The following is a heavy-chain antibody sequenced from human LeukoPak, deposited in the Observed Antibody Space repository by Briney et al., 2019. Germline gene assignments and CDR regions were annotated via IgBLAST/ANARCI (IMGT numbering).Heavy chain of an antibody. CDR2: ISGSGGST. V-gene: IGHV3-23*01. CDR3: AKGNIAARQDIMDV. CDR1: GFTFSSYA. J-gene: IGHJ6*02. D-gene: IGHD6-6*01. Sequence: GRSLRLSCAASGFTFSSYAMSWVRQAPGKGLEWVSLISGSGGSTYYADSVKGRFTISRDNSKNTLYLQMNSLRAEDTAVYYCAKGNIAARQDIMDVWGQGTTVTVSS.